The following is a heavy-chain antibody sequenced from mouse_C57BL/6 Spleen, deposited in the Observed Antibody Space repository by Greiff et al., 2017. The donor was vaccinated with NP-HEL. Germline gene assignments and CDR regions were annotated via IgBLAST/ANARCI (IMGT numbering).Heavy chain of an antibody. Sequence: EVQLQQSGAELVRPGASVKLSCTASGFNIKDYYMHWVKQRPEQGLEWIGWIDPENGDTEYASKFQGKATITADTSSNTAYLQLSSLTSEDTAVYYCTTPYYGSVFAYWGQGTLVTVSA. J-gene: IGHJ3*01. CDR2: IDPENGDT. D-gene: IGHD1-1*01. CDR3: TTPYYGSVFAY. V-gene: IGHV14-4*01. CDR1: GFNIKDYY.